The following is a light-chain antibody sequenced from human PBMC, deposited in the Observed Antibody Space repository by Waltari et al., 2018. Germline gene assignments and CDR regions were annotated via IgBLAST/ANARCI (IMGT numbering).Light chain of an antibody. Sequence: IVLTQSPATLSLSPGDRATLSCTASQSISSQLAWYQQRPGQAPRILIYDASNRAAGIPVRFSGSGSGTDFSLTISSLEPEDFVVYYCQLRGHWPMYTFGQGTKLEIK. V-gene: IGKV3-11*01. CDR1: QSISSQ. J-gene: IGKJ2*01. CDR2: DAS. CDR3: QLRGHWPMYT.